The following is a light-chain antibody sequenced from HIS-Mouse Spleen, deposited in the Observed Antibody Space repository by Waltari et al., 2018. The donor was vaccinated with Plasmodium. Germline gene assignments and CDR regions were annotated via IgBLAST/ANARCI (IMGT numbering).Light chain of an antibody. Sequence: DIQMTQSPSSLSASVGDRVTITCRASQSISRYLNWYQQKPGKAPKLLIYAASSLQRGVPSRFGGTGAGTDFTLTISSLQPEDFATYFCQQSYSTWTFGQGTKVEIK. CDR2: AAS. V-gene: IGKV1-39*01. CDR3: QQSYSTWT. J-gene: IGKJ1*01. CDR1: QSISRY.